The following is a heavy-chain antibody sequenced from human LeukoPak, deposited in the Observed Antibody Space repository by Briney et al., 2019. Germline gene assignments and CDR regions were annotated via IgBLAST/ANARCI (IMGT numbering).Heavy chain of an antibody. Sequence: GMDGGRQAPGRGVEGGAVISYDGSNKYYADSVKGRFTISRDNSQNTLYLPMNSLRAEDTAVYYCAKVHRGYIYVTAHFDYWGQGTLVTVSS. V-gene: IGHV3-30*18. D-gene: IGHD5-18*01. CDR3: AKVHRGYIYVTAHFDY. J-gene: IGHJ4*02. CDR1: G. CDR2: ISYDGSNK.